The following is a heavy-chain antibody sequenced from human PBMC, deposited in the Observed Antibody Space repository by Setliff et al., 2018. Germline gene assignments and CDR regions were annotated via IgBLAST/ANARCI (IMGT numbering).Heavy chain of an antibody. V-gene: IGHV3-21*04. CDR1: GLTLTPYT. Sequence: PGGSLRLSCAASGLTLTPYTMTWVRQAPGKGPEWVSSISDTSAFIYYADSVKGRFTVSRDSSQNKIHLQMDSLRAEDTGKYFCARADSDSYYPYYFDFWGQGVLVTVSS. D-gene: IGHD3-22*01. CDR3: ARADSDSYYPYYFDF. CDR2: ISDTSAFI. J-gene: IGHJ4*02.